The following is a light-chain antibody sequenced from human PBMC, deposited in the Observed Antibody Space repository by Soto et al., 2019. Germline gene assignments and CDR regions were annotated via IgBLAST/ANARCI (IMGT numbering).Light chain of an antibody. CDR3: MRGTHWPYT. CDR1: QSPEYSDGNTY. CDR2: KVS. Sequence: DVVMTQSPLSLPVTLGQPASISCRSSQSPEYSDGNTYLNWFQQRPGQSPRRLIYKVSNRDSGGPDRFSGSGSGNDFTLRISSVEAEDVGVYYCMRGTHWPYTFGQGNKLEIK. J-gene: IGKJ2*01. V-gene: IGKV2-30*01.